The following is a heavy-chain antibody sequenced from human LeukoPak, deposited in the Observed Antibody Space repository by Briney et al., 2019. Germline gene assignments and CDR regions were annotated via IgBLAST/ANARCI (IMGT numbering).Heavy chain of an antibody. J-gene: IGHJ4*02. CDR2: IYSGGST. Sequence: PGGSLRLSCAASGFTVSSNYMSWVRLAPGKGLEWVSVIYSGGSTYYADSVKGRFTISRDNSKNTLYLQMNSLRAEDTAVYYCARMTTVTTFDYWGQGTLVTVSS. CDR3: ARMTTVTTFDY. CDR1: GFTVSSNY. V-gene: IGHV3-53*01. D-gene: IGHD4-17*01.